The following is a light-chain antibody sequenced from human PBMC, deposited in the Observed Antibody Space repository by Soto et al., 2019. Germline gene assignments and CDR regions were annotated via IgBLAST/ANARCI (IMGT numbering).Light chain of an antibody. CDR1: HYNIGYNH. CDR3: RTWDSSLSAVV. CDR2: DKN. Sequence: QSVLTQPPSVSAAPGQKVTISCTGSHYNIGYNHVFWYQQPPGPAPKLLIYDKNKRPSGIPDRFSGSKSGTSATLGITGLQTGDEADYYCRTWDSSLSAVVFGGGTKLTVL. V-gene: IGLV1-51*01. J-gene: IGLJ2*01.